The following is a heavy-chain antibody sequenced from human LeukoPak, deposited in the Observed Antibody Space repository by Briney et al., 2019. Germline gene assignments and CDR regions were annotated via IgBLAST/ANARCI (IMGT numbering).Heavy chain of an antibody. CDR2: FDPEDGEI. D-gene: IGHD3-22*01. J-gene: IGHJ4*02. CDR1: IYTLTELS. Sequence: VASVKVSCKVSIYTLTELSMHWVRQAPGKGLEWMGGFDPEDGEIIYAQKFQGRLTMTEDTSTDTAYMELSSLTSEDTAVYYCAVLPHSGAYYLVYWGQGTLVTVSS. V-gene: IGHV1-24*01. CDR3: AVLPHSGAYYLVY.